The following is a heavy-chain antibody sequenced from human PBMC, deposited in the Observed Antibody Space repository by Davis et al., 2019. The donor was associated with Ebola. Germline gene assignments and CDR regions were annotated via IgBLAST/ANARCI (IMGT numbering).Heavy chain of an antibody. CDR3: ARAVVVPYYGMDV. Sequence: SVKVSCKASGGTFSSYAISWVRQAPGQGLEWMGGIIPIFGTANYAQKFQGRVTMTRNTSISTAYMELSSLRSEDTAVYYCARAVVVPYYGMDVWGQGTTVTVSS. CDR2: IIPIFGTA. CDR1: GGTFSSYA. V-gene: IGHV1-69*05. D-gene: IGHD2-2*01. J-gene: IGHJ6*02.